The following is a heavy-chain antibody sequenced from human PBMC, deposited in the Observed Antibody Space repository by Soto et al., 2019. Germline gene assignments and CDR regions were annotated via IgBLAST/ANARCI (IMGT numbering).Heavy chain of an antibody. V-gene: IGHV6-1*01. Sequence: SQTLSLTCAISGDSVSTNSATWDWIRQSPSRGLEWLGRTYYRSKWDYDYAASVKGRININPDTSNNQVSLHLDSVTPDDTAVYYCARLIGNGWLDSWGQGTLVTVSS. J-gene: IGHJ5*01. CDR1: GDSVSTNSAT. D-gene: IGHD2-8*01. CDR2: TYYRSKWDY. CDR3: ARLIGNGWLDS.